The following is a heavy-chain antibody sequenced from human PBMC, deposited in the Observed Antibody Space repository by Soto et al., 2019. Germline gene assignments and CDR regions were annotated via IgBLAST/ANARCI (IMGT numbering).Heavy chain of an antibody. Sequence: GGSLRLSCAVSGFTFSSYWMSWVRQAPGKGLEWVANIKQDGSEKYYVDSVKGRFTISRDNAKNSLYLQMNSLRAEDTAVYYCARDLGAADYWGQGTLVTVSS. CDR3: ARDLGAADY. CDR2: IKQDGSEK. J-gene: IGHJ4*02. V-gene: IGHV3-7*01. CDR1: GFTFSSYW. D-gene: IGHD2-15*01.